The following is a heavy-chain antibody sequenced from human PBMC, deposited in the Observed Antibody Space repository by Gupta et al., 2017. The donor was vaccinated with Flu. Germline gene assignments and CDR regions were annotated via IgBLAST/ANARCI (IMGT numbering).Heavy chain of an antibody. J-gene: IGHJ4*02. CDR3: ARCHSAGY. CDR2: INTDGSTA. Sequence: EVQLVESGGGSVQPGGPLKLSCVVSGFAFSNYWMDWGRQAPGTGLVWVSRINTDGSTAQYADSVKGRFTISRDNAKSTVYLQMNSLRVEETSVYYCARCHSAGYWGQGTLVTVSS. CDR1: GFAFSNYW. D-gene: IGHD6-13*01. V-gene: IGHV3-74*01.